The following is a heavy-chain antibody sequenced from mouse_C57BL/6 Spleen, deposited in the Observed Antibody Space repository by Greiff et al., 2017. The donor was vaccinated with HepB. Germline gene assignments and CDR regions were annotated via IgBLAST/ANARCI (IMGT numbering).Heavy chain of an antibody. CDR2: INPSTGGT. V-gene: IGHV1-43*01. CDR3: ARSRPPYYYGSSYAWFAY. J-gene: IGHJ3*01. D-gene: IGHD1-1*01. CDR1: GYSFTGYY. Sequence: VQLQQSGPELVKPGASVKISCKASGYSFTGYYMHWVKQSSEKSLEWIGEINPSTGGTSYNQKFKGKATLTVDKSSSTAYMQLKSLTSEDSAVYYCARSRPPYYYGSSYAWFAYWGQGTLVTVSA.